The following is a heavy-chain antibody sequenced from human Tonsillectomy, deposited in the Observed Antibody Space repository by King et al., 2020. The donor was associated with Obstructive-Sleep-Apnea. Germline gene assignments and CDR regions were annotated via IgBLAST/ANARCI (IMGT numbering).Heavy chain of an antibody. D-gene: IGHD5-18*01. CDR1: GFTLSNFG. CDR3: AKEPVDTAMVRTFYYGLDV. J-gene: IGHJ6*02. CDR2: VRYDGNNK. V-gene: IGHV3-30*02. Sequence: VQLVESGGGVVQPGRSLRLSCAASGFTLSNFGMHWVRQAPGKGLEWVAFVRYDGNNKYYADSGKGRLTISRDNSKNTLYLQMNSLRAGDTAVYYCAKEPVDTAMVRTFYYGLDVWGQGTTVTVSS.